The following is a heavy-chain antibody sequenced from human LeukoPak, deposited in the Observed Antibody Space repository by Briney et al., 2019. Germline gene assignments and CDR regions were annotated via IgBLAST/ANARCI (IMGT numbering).Heavy chain of an antibody. CDR3: ARDWSGGYFHYYYYMDV. CDR2: ISSSSSYI. V-gene: IGHV3-21*01. J-gene: IGHJ6*03. CDR1: GFTFSSYS. Sequence: PGGSLRLSCAASGFTFSSYSMNWVRQAPGKGLEWVSSISSSSSYIYYADSVKGRFTISRDNAKNSLYLQMNSLRAEDTAVYYCARDWSGGYFHYYYYMDVCGKGTTVTVSS. D-gene: IGHD1-26*01.